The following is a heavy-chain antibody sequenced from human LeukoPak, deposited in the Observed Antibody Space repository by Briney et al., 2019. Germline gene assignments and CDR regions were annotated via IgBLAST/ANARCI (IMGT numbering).Heavy chain of an antibody. J-gene: IGHJ4*02. V-gene: IGHV5-51*01. CDR3: ARPPQYYYSSRKYYFDF. CDR1: GYSFTSYW. D-gene: IGHD3-10*01. CDR2: IYPDDSDT. Sequence: GESLKISCKGSGYSFTSYWIAWVRQMPGKGLEWMGIIYPDDSDTRYSPSFQGQVTISADKSISTAYLQWSSLKASDTAIYYCARPPQYYYSSRKYYFDFWGQGTLVTVSS.